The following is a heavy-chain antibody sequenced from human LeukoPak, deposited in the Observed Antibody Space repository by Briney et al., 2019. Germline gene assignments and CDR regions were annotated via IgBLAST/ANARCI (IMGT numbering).Heavy chain of an antibody. Sequence: PSETLSLTCTVSGGSISSSSYYWSWIRQPAGKGLEWIGRIYTSGSTNYNPSLKSRVTMSVDTSKNQFSLKLSSVTAADTAVYYCNTRTRAFDIWGQGTMVTVSS. CDR1: GGSISSSSYY. CDR3: NTRTRAFDI. CDR2: IYTSGST. V-gene: IGHV4-61*02. J-gene: IGHJ3*02. D-gene: IGHD2-2*02.